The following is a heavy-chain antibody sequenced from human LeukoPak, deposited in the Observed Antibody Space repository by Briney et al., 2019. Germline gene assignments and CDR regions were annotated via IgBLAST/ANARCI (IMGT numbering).Heavy chain of an antibody. V-gene: IGHV1-18*01. D-gene: IGHD3-10*02. CDR1: GYTFTSYG. CDR2: ISVYNGNT. J-gene: IGHJ4*02. Sequence: ASVKVSCKASGYTFTSYGISWVRQAPGQGLEWMGWISVYNGNTNYAQKFQGRVTMTTDTSTSTAYMELRSLRSDDTAVYYCARGWGITMFERNFDYWGQGTLVTVSS. CDR3: ARGWGITMFERNFDY.